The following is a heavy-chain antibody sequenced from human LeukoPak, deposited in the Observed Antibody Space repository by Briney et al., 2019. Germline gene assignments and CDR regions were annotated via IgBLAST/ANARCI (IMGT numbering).Heavy chain of an antibody. D-gene: IGHD3-22*01. V-gene: IGHV4-34*01. CDR1: GGSFSGYY. J-gene: IGHJ5*02. Sequence: SETLSLTCAVYGGSFSGYYWSWIRQPPGKGLEWIGEINPCESTNYNPSLKSRVTISVDTSKNQFSLKLSSVTAADTAVYYCARKNVYYYDSSGYYYVNWFDPWGQGTLVTVSS. CDR3: ARKNVYYYDSSGYYYVNWFDP. CDR2: INPCEST.